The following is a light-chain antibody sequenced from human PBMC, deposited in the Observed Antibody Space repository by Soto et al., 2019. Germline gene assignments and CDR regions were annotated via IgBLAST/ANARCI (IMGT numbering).Light chain of an antibody. J-gene: IGLJ1*01. CDR1: SSNIGSYNL. CDR3: CSFAGTGTQYV. CDR2: EGS. Sequence: QSVLTQPASVSGSLGQSITISCIGTSSNIGSYNLVSWYQHQPGKAPKIMIFEGSKRPSGVSNRFSGSRSGNTASLTISGLQAEDEADYYCCSFAGTGTQYVFRTGTKLTVL. V-gene: IGLV2-23*01.